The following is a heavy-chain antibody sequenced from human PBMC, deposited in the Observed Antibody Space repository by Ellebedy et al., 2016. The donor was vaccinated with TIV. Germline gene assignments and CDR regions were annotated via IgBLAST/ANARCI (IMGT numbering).Heavy chain of an antibody. CDR1: GFTFSKFW. Sequence: GESLKISXAASGFTFSKFWMHWVRQAPGKGLEWVANINQDASTRYYVDSVKGRFTISRDNAKNSLYLQMNSLRAEDTAVYYCAREIGGGGSAWGQGTLVTVSS. CDR2: INQDASTR. CDR3: AREIGGGGSA. V-gene: IGHV3-7*01. D-gene: IGHD2-15*01. J-gene: IGHJ5*02.